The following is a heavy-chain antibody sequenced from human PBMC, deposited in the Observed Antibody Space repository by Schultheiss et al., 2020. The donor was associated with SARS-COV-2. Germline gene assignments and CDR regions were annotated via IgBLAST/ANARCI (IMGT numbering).Heavy chain of an antibody. Sequence: SQTLSLTCAVYGGSISSYYWSWIRQPAGKGLEWIGRIYTSGSTNYNPSLKSRVTMSVDTSKNQFSLKLSSVTAADTAVYYCARDGYSSGWLPYDAFDIWGQGTMVTVSS. V-gene: IGHV4-4*07. CDR3: ARDGYSSGWLPYDAFDI. CDR2: IYTSGST. D-gene: IGHD6-19*01. CDR1: GGSISSYY. J-gene: IGHJ3*02.